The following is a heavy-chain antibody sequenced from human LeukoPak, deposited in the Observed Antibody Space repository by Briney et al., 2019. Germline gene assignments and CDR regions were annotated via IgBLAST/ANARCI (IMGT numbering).Heavy chain of an antibody. CDR3: ARAGQFISARPIAFDY. D-gene: IGHD6-6*01. CDR2: IYYRGRN. CDR1: GSSISKYY. Sequence: KSSETLSLTCTVSGSSISKYYWCWIRQAPGKGLEWIGSIYYRGRNNSNPSRKHRVTKTLDPYKNQFFLKLSSVTAADTAVYYCARAGQFISARPIAFDYWGQGTLVTVSS. V-gene: IGHV4-59*01. J-gene: IGHJ4*02.